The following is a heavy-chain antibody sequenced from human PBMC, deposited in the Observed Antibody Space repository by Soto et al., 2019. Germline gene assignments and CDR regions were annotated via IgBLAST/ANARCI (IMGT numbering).Heavy chain of an antibody. V-gene: IGHV3-48*02. D-gene: IGHD6-19*01. J-gene: IGHJ3*02. CDR3: ARECIAVAVPLGAFDI. CDR2: ISSSSSTI. Sequence: EVQLVESGGGLVQPGWSLRLSCAASGFTFSSYSMNWVRQAQGKGLEWVSYISSSSSTIYYADSVKGRFTISRDNAKNSLYLQMNSLRDEDTAVYYCARECIAVAVPLGAFDIWGQGTMVTVSS. CDR1: GFTFSSYS.